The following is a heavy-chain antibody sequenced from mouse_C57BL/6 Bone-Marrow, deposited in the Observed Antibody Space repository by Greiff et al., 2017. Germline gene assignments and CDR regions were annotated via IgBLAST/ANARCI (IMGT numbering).Heavy chain of an antibody. CDR3: ASITTVVATNY. D-gene: IGHD1-1*01. CDR2: IYPGDGDT. V-gene: IGHV1-82*01. Sequence: QVQLQQSGPELVKPWASVTISCNASGYAFSSSWMNWVQQRPGKGLEWIGRIYPGDGDTNYNGMFKGKATLTADKSSSTAYMQLSSLTSEDYAVYFCASITTVVATNYWGQGTTLTVSS. J-gene: IGHJ2*01. CDR1: GYAFSSSW.